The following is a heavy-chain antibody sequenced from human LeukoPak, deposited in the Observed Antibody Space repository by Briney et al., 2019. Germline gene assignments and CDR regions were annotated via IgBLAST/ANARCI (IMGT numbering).Heavy chain of an antibody. CDR1: GGSISSGGYY. V-gene: IGHV4-31*03. D-gene: IGHD3-16*01. J-gene: IGHJ5*02. CDR2: IYYSGST. Sequence: SQTLSLTCTVSGGSISSGGYYWSWIRQHPGKGLEWIGYIYYSGSTYYNPSLKSRVTISVDTSKNQFSLKLSSVTATDTAVYYCARKTQIGGGRDGFDPWGQGTLVTVSS. CDR3: ARKTQIGGGRDGFDP.